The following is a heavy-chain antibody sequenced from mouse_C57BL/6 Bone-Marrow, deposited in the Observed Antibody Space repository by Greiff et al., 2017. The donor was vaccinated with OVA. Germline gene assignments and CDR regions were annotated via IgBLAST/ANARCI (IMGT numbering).Heavy chain of an antibody. V-gene: IGHV8-8*01. D-gene: IGHD3-2*02. J-gene: IGHJ3*01. CDR2: IWWDDDK. Sequence: ESGPGILQPSQTLSLTCSFSGFSLSTFGMGVGWIRQPSGKGREWLAHIWWDDDKYYNPALKSRLTISKDTSKNHVFLKIANVDTADTATYYCARIATSSGYVAFAYWGQGTLVTVSA. CDR1: GFSLSTFGMG. CDR3: ARIATSSGYVAFAY.